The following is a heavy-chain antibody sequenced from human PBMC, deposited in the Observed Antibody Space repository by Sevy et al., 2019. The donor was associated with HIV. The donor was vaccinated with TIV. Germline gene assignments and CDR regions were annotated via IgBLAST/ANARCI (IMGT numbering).Heavy chain of an antibody. CDR2: ISSSGTTI. CDR1: GFSFSSYE. D-gene: IGHD2-2*01. Sequence: GGSLRLSCAASGFSFSSYEMNWVRQAPGKGLEWFSYISSSGTTIYYADSVKGRFTISRDNAKNSLYLQMNSLRVEDTAMYYCARDCSSTNCLWGLDVWGQGTTVTVSS. J-gene: IGHJ6*02. CDR3: ARDCSSTNCLWGLDV. V-gene: IGHV3-48*03.